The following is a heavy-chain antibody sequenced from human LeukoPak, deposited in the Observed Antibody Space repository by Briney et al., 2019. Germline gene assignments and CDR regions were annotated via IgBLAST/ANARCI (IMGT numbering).Heavy chain of an antibody. V-gene: IGHV1-2*02. J-gene: IGHJ6*03. CDR2: INPNSGGT. CDR1: GYTFTGYY. CDR3: ARCGEGYCSSTSCYYYYYMDV. Sequence: ASVKVSCKASGYTFTGYYMHWVRQAPGQGLEWMGWINPNSGGTNYAQKFQGRVTMTTDTSTSTAYMELRSLRSDDTAVYYCARCGEGYCSSTSCYYYYYMDVWGKGTTVTISS. D-gene: IGHD2-2*01.